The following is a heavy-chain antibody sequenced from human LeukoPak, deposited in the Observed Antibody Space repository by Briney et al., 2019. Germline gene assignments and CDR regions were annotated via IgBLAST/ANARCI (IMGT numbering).Heavy chain of an antibody. CDR3: ASGFIAAAGNFDY. D-gene: IGHD6-13*01. CDR1: GGSISSYY. Sequence: SETLSLTCTVSGGSISSYYWSWIRQPPGKGLEWIGYIYYSGSTNYNPSLKSRVTISVDTSKNQFSLKLTSVTAADTAVYYCASGFIAAAGNFDYWGQGTLVTVSS. J-gene: IGHJ4*02. V-gene: IGHV4-59*01. CDR2: IYYSGST.